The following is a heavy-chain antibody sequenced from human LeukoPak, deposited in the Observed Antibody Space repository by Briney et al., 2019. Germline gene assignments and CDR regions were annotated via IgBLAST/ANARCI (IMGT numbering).Heavy chain of an antibody. CDR3: ARGTGVGSGWYYYYYGMDV. V-gene: IGHV1-8*01. J-gene: IGHJ6*02. D-gene: IGHD6-19*01. Sequence: ASAKVSCKASGYTFTSYDINWVRQATGQGLEWMGWMNPNSGNTGYAQKLQGRVTMTRNTSISTAYMELSSLRSEDTAVYYCARGTGVGSGWYYYYYGMDVWGQGTTVTVSS. CDR2: MNPNSGNT. CDR1: GYTFTSYD.